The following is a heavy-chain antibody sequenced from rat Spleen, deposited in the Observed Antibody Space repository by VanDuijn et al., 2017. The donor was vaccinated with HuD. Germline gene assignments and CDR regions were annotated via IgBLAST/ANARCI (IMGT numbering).Heavy chain of an antibody. D-gene: IGHD1-12*02. CDR1: GFTFNNYW. J-gene: IGHJ1*01. CDR2: ITNTGGSI. V-gene: IGHV5-31*01. CDR3: TRRGYYDGSYYLSYYWYFDF. Sequence: EVQLVESGGGLVQPGRSLKLSCVASGFTFNNYWMSWIRQAPGKGLEWVASITNTGGSIYYPDSVKGRFTISRDNAQNTLYLQMKSLRSEDTATYYCTRRGYYDGSYYLSYYWYFDFWGPGTMVTVSS.